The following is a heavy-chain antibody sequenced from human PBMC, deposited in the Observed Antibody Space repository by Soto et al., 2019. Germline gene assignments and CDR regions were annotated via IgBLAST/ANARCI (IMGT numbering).Heavy chain of an antibody. Sequence: ASVKVSCTASGYTFTSYGISWVRQAPGQGLEWMGWISAYNGNTNYAQKLQGRVTMTTDTSTSTAYMELRSLRSDDTAVYYCARVDTFGGVIGYYFDYWGQGTLVTVSS. V-gene: IGHV1-18*01. CDR3: ARVDTFGGVIGYYFDY. J-gene: IGHJ4*02. D-gene: IGHD3-16*02. CDR2: ISAYNGNT. CDR1: GYTFTSYG.